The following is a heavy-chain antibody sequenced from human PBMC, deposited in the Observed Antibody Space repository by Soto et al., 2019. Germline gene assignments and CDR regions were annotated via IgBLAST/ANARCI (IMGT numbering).Heavy chain of an antibody. V-gene: IGHV2-5*02. CDR3: AHGPYYVFWSGDPPLDY. CDR2: IYWDDDK. J-gene: IGHJ4*02. D-gene: IGHD3-3*01. Sequence: QITLKESGPTLVKPTQTLTLTCDFSGFSLSTSRVGVGWIRQPPGKALEWIALIYWDDDKRFSPSLKTRLTITKDTSKNQVVLTMTNMDPVDTATYYCAHGPYYVFWSGDPPLDYWGQGTLVTVSS. CDR1: GFSLSTSRVG.